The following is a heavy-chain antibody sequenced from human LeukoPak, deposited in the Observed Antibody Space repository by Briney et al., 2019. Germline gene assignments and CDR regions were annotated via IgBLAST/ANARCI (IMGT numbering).Heavy chain of an antibody. CDR1: NGSTSIYY. J-gene: IGHJ4*02. CDR2: ISASGST. CDR3: AREITVTRPFDY. V-gene: IGHV4-4*07. D-gene: IGHD4-17*01. Sequence: SETLSLTCTVSNGSTSIYYWSWVRQPAGKGLEWIGRISASGSTNYNPSLKSRVTMSVDTPKNQFSLKLSSVTAADTAVYYCAREITVTRPFDYWGQGTLVTVSS.